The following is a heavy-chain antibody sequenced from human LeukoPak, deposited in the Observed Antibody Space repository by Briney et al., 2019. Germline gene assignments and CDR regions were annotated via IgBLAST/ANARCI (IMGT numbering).Heavy chain of an antibody. J-gene: IGHJ3*02. Sequence: PGGSLRLSCAASGFTFSSYAMSWVRQAPGKGLEWVSAISGSGGSTYYADSVKGRFTISRDNSKNTLYLQMNSLRAEDTAVYYCAKGGNDCSDGSCYSSRAFDIWGQGTMVTVSS. D-gene: IGHD2-15*01. V-gene: IGHV3-23*01. CDR1: GFTFSSYA. CDR3: AKGGNDCSDGSCYSSRAFDI. CDR2: ISGSGGST.